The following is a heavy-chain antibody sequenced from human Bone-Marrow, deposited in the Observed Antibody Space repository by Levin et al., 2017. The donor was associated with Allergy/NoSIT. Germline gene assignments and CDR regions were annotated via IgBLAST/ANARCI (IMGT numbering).Heavy chain of an antibody. D-gene: IGHD2-21*02. CDR3: ARATRNELLSEY. J-gene: IGHJ4*02. CDR2: MNPDSGNS. CDR1: GYTFTHYD. V-gene: IGHV1-8*01. Sequence: ASVKVSCKASGYTFTHYDFTWVRQATGQGLEWMGWMNPDSGNSNFAQKFRGRVTVTTDSSISTVYMELRNLRSEDTAVYYWARATRNELLSEYWGQGTLVTVSS.